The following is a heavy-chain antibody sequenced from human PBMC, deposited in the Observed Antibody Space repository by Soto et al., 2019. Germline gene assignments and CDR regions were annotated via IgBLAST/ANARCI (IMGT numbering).Heavy chain of an antibody. J-gene: IGHJ5*02. CDR1: GYSFTSYW. Sequence: GKSLKISCKGSGYSFTSYWIGWVRQIPGKGLEWMGIIYPGDSDTRYSPSFQGQVTISADKSISTAYLQLSRLKASDTATYYCARMTTVTNEVKPHWFDPWGQGTLVTVSS. CDR2: IYPGDSDT. D-gene: IGHD4-17*01. V-gene: IGHV5-51*01. CDR3: ARMTTVTNEVKPHWFDP.